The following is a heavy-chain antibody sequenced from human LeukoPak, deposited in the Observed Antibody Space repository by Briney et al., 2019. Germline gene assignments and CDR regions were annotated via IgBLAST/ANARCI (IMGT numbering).Heavy chain of an antibody. V-gene: IGHV1-24*01. CDR3: ATPRVTGYYLLGFYYSQYGMDV. Sequence: ASVTVSCKVSGNTLSELSMHWVRQAPGKGREYMGGFYPEDGETIYAQKFQGRVTMTEDTPTNTAYMELSSLRSEDTAVYYCATPRVTGYYLLGFYYSQYGMDVWGQGTTVTVSS. J-gene: IGHJ6*02. CDR1: GNTLSELS. D-gene: IGHD3-9*01. CDR2: FYPEDGET.